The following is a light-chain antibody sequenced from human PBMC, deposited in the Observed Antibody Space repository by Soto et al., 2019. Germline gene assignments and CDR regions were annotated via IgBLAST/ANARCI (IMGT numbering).Light chain of an antibody. Sequence: EIVLTQSPGTVSLSPGERATLSCRASQSVGSRWLTWYQQKPGQAPRVLIYGGSNRATGIPDRFSGSGSGTYYTLNISRLEPEGFAVYYWQQYYSSRTFGQGTKVEMK. CDR1: QSVGSRW. V-gene: IGKV3-20*01. J-gene: IGKJ1*01. CDR3: QQYYSSRT. CDR2: GGS.